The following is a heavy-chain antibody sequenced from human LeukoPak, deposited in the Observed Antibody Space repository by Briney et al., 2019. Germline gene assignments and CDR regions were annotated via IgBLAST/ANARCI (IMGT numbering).Heavy chain of an antibody. Sequence: GASVNVSCKASGYIFTSYVLHWVRQAPGQGLEWMGWINTSTGNPTYAQGFTGRFVFSLDTSVSTAYLQISSLKADDTAMYYCARGDYETHGYQTRWGQGTLVTVSS. CDR3: ARGDYETHGYQTR. CDR2: INTSTGNP. V-gene: IGHV7-4-1*02. D-gene: IGHD3-22*01. CDR1: GYIFTSYV. J-gene: IGHJ4*02.